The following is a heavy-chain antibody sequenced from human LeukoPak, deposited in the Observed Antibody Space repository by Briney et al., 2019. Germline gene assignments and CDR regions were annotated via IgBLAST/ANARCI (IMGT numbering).Heavy chain of an antibody. Sequence: GGSLRLSCEVSGFTFDNNDMHWVRQTTGKGLEWVSAIGSAGYTYYADSVRGRFTITRDDAKQSLYLQMNSLRVEDTAVYHCVRQPDSARYGFDYWGRGTQVTVSS. CDR3: VRQPDSARYGFDY. CDR2: IGSAGYT. D-gene: IGHD1-14*01. CDR1: GFTFDNND. V-gene: IGHV3-13*01. J-gene: IGHJ4*02.